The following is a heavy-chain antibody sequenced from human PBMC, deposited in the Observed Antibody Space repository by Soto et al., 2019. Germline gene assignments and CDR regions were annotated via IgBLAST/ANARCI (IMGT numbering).Heavy chain of an antibody. CDR2: ISGSGGST. Sequence: GSLKLSCAASGFTFSSYAMSWVRQAPGKGLEWVSAISGSGGSTYYADSVKGRFTISRDNSKNTLYLQMNSLRAEDTAVYYCAKDALGWYDSSGYYYDWGQGTLVTVSS. V-gene: IGHV3-23*01. J-gene: IGHJ4*02. CDR3: AKDALGWYDSSGYYYD. D-gene: IGHD3-22*01. CDR1: GFTFSSYA.